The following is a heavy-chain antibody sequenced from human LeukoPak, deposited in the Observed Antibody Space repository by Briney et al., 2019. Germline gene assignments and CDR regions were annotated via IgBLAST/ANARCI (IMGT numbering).Heavy chain of an antibody. J-gene: IGHJ4*02. D-gene: IGHD5-24*01. CDR2: INAGNGNT. Sequence: ASVKVSCKASGYTFTSYAMHWVRQAPGQRLEWMGWINAGNGNTKYSQEFQGRVTITRDTSASTAYMELSSLRSEDMAVYYCARGKRWLFGKTEGELDYWGQGTLVTVSS. CDR3: ARGKRWLFGKTEGELDY. V-gene: IGHV1-3*03. CDR1: GYTFTSYA.